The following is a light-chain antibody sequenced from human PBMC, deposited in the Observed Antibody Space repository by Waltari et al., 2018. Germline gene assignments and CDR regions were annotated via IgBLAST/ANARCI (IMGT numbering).Light chain of an antibody. Sequence: DIVMTQSPLSLPVTPGEPASISCRSSQSLLHSNGYNYLDWYLQKPGQSPQLLIYLGSNRASGVPDRFIGSGSGTDFTLTISRVEAEDVGFYYCMQSLQTPLFTFGPGTKVDIK. CDR1: QSLLHSNGYNY. J-gene: IGKJ3*01. CDR2: LGS. CDR3: MQSLQTPLFT. V-gene: IGKV2-28*01.